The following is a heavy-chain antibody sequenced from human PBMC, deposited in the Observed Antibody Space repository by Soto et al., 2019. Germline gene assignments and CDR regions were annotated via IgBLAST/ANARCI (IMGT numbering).Heavy chain of an antibody. D-gene: IGHD1-26*01. CDR1: GFTFSSYG. CDR3: AKVGSYYYGMDV. V-gene: IGHV3-30*18. CDR2: ISYDGSNK. J-gene: IGHJ6*02. Sequence: QVRLVESGGGVVQPGRSLRLSCAASGFTFSSYGMHWVRQAPGKGLEWVAVISYDGSNKYYADSVKGRFTISRDNSKNTLYLQMNSLRAEDTAVYYCAKVGSYYYGMDVWGQGTTVTVSS.